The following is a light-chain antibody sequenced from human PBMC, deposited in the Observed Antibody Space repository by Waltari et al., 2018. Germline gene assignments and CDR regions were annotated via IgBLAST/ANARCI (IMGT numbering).Light chain of an antibody. CDR3: QQYYSPPPLFT. J-gene: IGKJ3*01. CDR1: ETLLDSSNNRNY. Sequence: DIVMTQSPDLLAVSLGERATINCKSSETLLDSSNNRNYLAWYQKKPGQPPKLLIYWASSRDSGVPDRFSGSGSGTDFTLTITSLQAEDVAVYYCQQYYSPPPLFTFGPGTKVDIK. V-gene: IGKV4-1*01. CDR2: WAS.